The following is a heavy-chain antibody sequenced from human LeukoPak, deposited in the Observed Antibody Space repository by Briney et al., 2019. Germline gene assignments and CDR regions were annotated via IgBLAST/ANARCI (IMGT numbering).Heavy chain of an antibody. J-gene: IGHJ3*02. V-gene: IGHV4-4*07. CDR1: GGSISSYY. CDR3: ARDDYLVDTAAFDI. CDR2: IYTSGST. Sequence: PSETLSLTCTVSGGSISSYYWSWIRQPAGKGLEWIGRIYTSGSTNYNPSLKSRVTMSVDTSKNQFSLKLSSVTAADTAVYYCARDDYLVDTAAFDIWGQATMVTVSS. D-gene: IGHD5-18*01.